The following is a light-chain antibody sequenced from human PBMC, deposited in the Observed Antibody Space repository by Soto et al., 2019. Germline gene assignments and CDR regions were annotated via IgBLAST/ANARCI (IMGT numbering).Light chain of an antibody. V-gene: IGKV3-20*01. CDR3: QQYGNSPRYS. J-gene: IGKJ2*03. CDR2: ATS. CDR1: QSVSSLY. Sequence: EIVLTQSPGTLSLSPGESVTLSCRASQSVSSLYLAWYQQKPGQAPRLLIYATSSRATGIPDRFIGSGSGTDFTLTIGSLEPEDFEVYYCQQYGNSPRYSFGQGTRLEIK.